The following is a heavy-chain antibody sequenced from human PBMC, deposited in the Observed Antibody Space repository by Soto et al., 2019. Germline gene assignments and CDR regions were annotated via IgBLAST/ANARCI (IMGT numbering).Heavy chain of an antibody. D-gene: IGHD2-2*03. CDR2: ISAYNGNT. CDR3: ARDGYCSSSSWYEADAFDI. CDR1: GYTFTSYG. V-gene: IGHV1-18*01. J-gene: IGHJ3*02. Sequence: QVQLVQSGAEVKKPGASVKVSCKASGYTFTSYGISWVRQAPGQGLEWMGWISAYNGNTNYAQKLQGRVTMTTDTSTSTAYMELRSLRSDDTAVYYCARDGYCSSSSWYEADAFDIWGQGTMVTVSS.